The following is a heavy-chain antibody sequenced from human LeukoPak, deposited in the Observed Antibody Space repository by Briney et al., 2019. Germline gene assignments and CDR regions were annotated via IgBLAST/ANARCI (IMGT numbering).Heavy chain of an antibody. CDR2: ISSSSNYI. V-gene: IGHV3-21*01. J-gene: IGHJ5*02. CDR1: GFTFSSYT. D-gene: IGHD1-26*01. CDR3: ARALVGATDWFDP. Sequence: PGGSLRLSCAASGFTFSSYTMNWVRQAPGKGLEWVSSISSSSNYIYYADSVKGRFTISRDNAKNSLYLQMNSLRAEDTAVYYCARALVGATDWFDPWGQGTLVTVSS.